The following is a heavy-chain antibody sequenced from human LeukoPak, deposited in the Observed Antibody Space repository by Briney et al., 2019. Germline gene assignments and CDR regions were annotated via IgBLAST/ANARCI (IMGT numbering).Heavy chain of an antibody. V-gene: IGHV3-66*01. CDR1: GFTVSSNY. CDR3: AREGYYDSSGRNFDY. Sequence: TGGSLRLSRAASGFTVSSNYMSWVRQAPGKGLEWVSVVYSGGSTYYADSVKGRFTISRDNSNNTLYFQMNSLRAEDTAVYYCAREGYYDSSGRNFDYWGQGTLVTVSS. CDR2: VYSGGST. D-gene: IGHD3-22*01. J-gene: IGHJ4*02.